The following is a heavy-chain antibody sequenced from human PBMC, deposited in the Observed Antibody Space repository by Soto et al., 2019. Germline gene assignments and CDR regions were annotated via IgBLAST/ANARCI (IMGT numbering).Heavy chain of an antibody. J-gene: IGHJ4*02. CDR1: GVGFSNYG. CDR2: ISASGDST. Sequence: VHLLESGGGLVQPGGSLKLSCATSGVGFSNYGMSWVRQAPGKGLEWVSGISASGDSTYDADPVKGRFTISGDNSKRTLYLQMNSLRAEDTAIYYCATDPRGPDYWGQGTQVTVS. CDR3: ATDPRGPDY. V-gene: IGHV3-23*01.